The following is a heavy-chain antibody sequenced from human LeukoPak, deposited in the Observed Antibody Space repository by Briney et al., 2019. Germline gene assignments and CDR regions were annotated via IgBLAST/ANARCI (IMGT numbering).Heavy chain of an antibody. Sequence: TGGSLRLSCAASGFTFSSYSMNWDRQAPGKGLEWVSSISSSSSYIYYADSVKGRFTISRDNAKNSLYLQMNSLRAEDTAVYYCARMGTAMVRVSSPDYWGQGTLVTVSS. J-gene: IGHJ4*02. CDR3: ARMGTAMVRVSSPDY. D-gene: IGHD5-18*01. CDR2: ISSSSSYI. CDR1: GFTFSSYS. V-gene: IGHV3-21*01.